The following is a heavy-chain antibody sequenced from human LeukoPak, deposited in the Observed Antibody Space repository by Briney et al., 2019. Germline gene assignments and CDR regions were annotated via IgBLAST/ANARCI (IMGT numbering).Heavy chain of an antibody. D-gene: IGHD4-11*01. V-gene: IGHV3-33*01. CDR3: ARGLPPVMKYYFDY. CDR1: GYTFNSYG. Sequence: GGSLRLSCAASGYTFNSYGMHWVRQAPGKGLEWVAVMWYDGSNKYYADSVKGRFTISRDDSKNTLYLQMNSLRAEDTAMYYCARGLPPVMKYYFDYWGQGTLVTVSS. J-gene: IGHJ4*02. CDR2: MWYDGSNK.